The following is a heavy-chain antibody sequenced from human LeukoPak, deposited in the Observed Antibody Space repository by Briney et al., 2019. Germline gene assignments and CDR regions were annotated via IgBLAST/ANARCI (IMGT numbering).Heavy chain of an antibody. CDR2: ISWNSGNI. Sequence: GGSLRLSCAASGFTFDDYAMHWVRQAPRKGLEWVSGISWNSGNIGYADSVKGRFTISRDNAKNSLYLQMNSLRAEDTVLYYCAKGINWNYGIDYWGQGTLVTVSS. V-gene: IGHV3-9*01. D-gene: IGHD1-7*01. J-gene: IGHJ4*02. CDR3: AKGINWNYGIDY. CDR1: GFTFDDYA.